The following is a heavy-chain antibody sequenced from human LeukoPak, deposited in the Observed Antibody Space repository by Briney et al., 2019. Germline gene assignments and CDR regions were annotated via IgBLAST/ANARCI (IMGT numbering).Heavy chain of an antibody. CDR2: ISYDGSNK. Sequence: GGSLRLSCAASGFTFSSYAMHWVRQAPGKGLEWVAVISYDGSNKYYADSAKGRFTISRDNAKNSLYLQMNSLRAEDTAVYYCARAPTVFGVVTPLYYFDYWGQGTLVTVSS. CDR3: ARAPTVFGVVTPLYYFDY. V-gene: IGHV3-30*04. D-gene: IGHD3-3*01. CDR1: GFTFSSYA. J-gene: IGHJ4*02.